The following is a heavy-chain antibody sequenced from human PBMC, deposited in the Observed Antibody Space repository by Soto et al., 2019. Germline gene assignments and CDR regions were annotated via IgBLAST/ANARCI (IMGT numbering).Heavy chain of an antibody. J-gene: IGHJ4*02. D-gene: IGHD2-21*02. CDR3: TAEVASGY. Sequence: QVQLVESGGGVVQPGRSLRLSCAVSGFTVSTYGMHWVRQAPGKGLEWVAVISRDGGTKYYADSVKGRFTISRDNSRNTLILEMNSLRGDDMAVYYCTAEVASGYWGQGTLVTVSS. CDR2: ISRDGGTK. V-gene: IGHV3-30*03. CDR1: GFTVSTYG.